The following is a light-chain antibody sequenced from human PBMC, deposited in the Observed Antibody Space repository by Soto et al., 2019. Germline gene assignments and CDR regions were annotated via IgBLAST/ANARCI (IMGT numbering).Light chain of an antibody. CDR3: MQGTHWPWT. CDR2: EVS. Sequence: DVVMTQSPLSLPVTLGQPASISCRSTQGLVYSNGNIYLSWFHQRPGQSPRRLIYEVSNRDSGVPDRFSGSGSGTDFTLTISRVEAEDVGLYYCMQGTHWPWTFGQGTRVEIK. CDR1: QGLVYSNGNIY. J-gene: IGKJ1*01. V-gene: IGKV2-30*01.